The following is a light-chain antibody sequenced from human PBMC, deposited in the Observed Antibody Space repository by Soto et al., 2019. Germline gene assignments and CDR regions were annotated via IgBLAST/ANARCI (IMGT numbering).Light chain of an antibody. Sequence: DIQMTQAPPTLSASVGDRVTITCRARQSISSWLACYQQRPGKAPNLLSYDVSSLGSGVPSRFSGSGSGTECTLTISSLPPDDFATYYCQQDPNYPWTFGQGTKVVIK. CDR1: QSISSW. J-gene: IGKJ1*01. CDR2: DVS. V-gene: IGKV1-5*01. CDR3: QQDPNYPWT.